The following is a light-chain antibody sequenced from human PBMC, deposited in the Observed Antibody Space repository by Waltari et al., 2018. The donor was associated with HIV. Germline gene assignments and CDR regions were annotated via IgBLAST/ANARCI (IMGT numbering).Light chain of an antibody. V-gene: IGLV4-69*01. Sequence: QLVLTQSTSASASLGAKDKLTCTLSGGHSNNAIAWHQQQPEKGPRYLMKLNSDGSHSKGDGIPDRFSGSSSGPERYLTISSLRSEDEGDYYCQTWGAGILVFGGGTKLTVL. CDR2: LNSDGSH. J-gene: IGLJ3*02. CDR3: QTWGAGILV. CDR1: GGHSNNA.